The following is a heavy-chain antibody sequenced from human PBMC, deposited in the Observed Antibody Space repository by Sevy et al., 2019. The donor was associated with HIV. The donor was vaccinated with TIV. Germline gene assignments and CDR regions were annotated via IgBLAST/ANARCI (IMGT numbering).Heavy chain of an antibody. CDR2: ISGSGGST. Sequence: GGSLRLSCAASGFTFSSYAMSWVRQAPGKGQEWVSAISGSGGSTYYADSVKGRFTISRDNSKNTQYLQMNSLRAEDTAVYYCAKGLGIGWNAVEYYFDYWGQGTLVTVSS. D-gene: IGHD6-19*01. J-gene: IGHJ4*02. CDR1: GFTFSSYA. V-gene: IGHV3-23*01. CDR3: AKGLGIGWNAVEYYFDY.